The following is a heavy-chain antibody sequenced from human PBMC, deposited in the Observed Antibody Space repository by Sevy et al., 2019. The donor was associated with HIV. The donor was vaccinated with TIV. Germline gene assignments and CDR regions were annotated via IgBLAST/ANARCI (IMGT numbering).Heavy chain of an antibody. CDR1: GGTFSSYA. V-gene: IGHV1-69*13. Sequence: APVKVSCKASGGTFSSYAISWVGQAPGQGLERMGGIIPIFRTANYAQKFQGRVTITADESTSTAYMELSSLRSEDTAVYYCASTASYWNAYYYGMDVWGQGTKVTVSS. J-gene: IGHJ6*02. CDR2: IIPIFRTA. CDR3: ASTASYWNAYYYGMDV. D-gene: IGHD1-1*01.